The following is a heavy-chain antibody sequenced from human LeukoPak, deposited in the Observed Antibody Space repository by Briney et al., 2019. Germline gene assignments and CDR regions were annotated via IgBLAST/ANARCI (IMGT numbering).Heavy chain of an antibody. V-gene: IGHV1-69*06. CDR1: GGTFSNYA. CDR3: ATDRDGYSYGVYFDY. CDR2: IIPIFGTA. J-gene: IGHJ4*02. D-gene: IGHD5-18*01. Sequence: SVKVSCKASGGTFSNYAISWVRQAPGQGLEWMGGIIPIFGTANYAQKFRGRVTITADKSTRTAYMELSSLGSEDTAVYYCATDRDGYSYGVYFDYWGQGTLVTVSS.